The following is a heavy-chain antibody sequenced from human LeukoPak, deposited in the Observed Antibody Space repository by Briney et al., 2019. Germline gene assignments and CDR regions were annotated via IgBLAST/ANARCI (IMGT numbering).Heavy chain of an antibody. Sequence: ASVKVSCKASGYTFTSYDINWVRQATGQGLEWMGWMNPNSGNTGYAQKFQGRVTMTRDTSISTAFMELSRLTSDDTAVYYCARDRSITIFGVPNPWGQGTLVTVSS. CDR3: ARDRSITIFGVPNP. J-gene: IGHJ5*02. CDR1: GYTFTSYD. V-gene: IGHV1-8*02. CDR2: MNPNSGNT. D-gene: IGHD3-3*01.